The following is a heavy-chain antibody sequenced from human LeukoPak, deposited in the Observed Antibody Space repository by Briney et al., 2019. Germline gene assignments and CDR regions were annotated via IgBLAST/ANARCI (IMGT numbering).Heavy chain of an antibody. Sequence: SETLSLTCAVSGYSISSGYYWGWIRQPPGKGLEWIGSIYHSGSTYYNPSLKSRVTISVDTSKNQFSLKLSSVTAADTAVYYCARLGPTYYYDSSGYYYGSRAFDIWGQGTMVTVSS. CDR3: ARLGPTYYYDSSGYYYGSRAFDI. CDR1: GYSISSGYY. V-gene: IGHV4-38-2*01. D-gene: IGHD3-22*01. CDR2: IYHSGST. J-gene: IGHJ3*02.